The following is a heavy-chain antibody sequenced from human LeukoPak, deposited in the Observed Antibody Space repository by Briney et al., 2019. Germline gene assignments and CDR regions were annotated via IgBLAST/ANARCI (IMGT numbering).Heavy chain of an antibody. CDR3: ARTTEGYCSSASCFGFSYTYYMDV. CDR1: GGSISTSNYY. CDR2: IYYSGST. V-gene: IGHV4-39*07. Sequence: SETLSLTCTVSGGSISTSNYYWGCIRQPPGKGLEWIGSIYYSGSTYYNPSLKSRVTISVDTSKNQFSLKLSSVIAADTAVYYCARTTEGYCSSASCFGFSYTYYMDVWGKGTTVTISS. J-gene: IGHJ6*03. D-gene: IGHD2-2*01.